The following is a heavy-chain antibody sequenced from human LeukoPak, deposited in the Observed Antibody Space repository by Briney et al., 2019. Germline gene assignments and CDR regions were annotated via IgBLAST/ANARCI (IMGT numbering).Heavy chain of an antibody. CDR1: GFTFSASG. CDR3: VTDWPVW. CDR2: ISNDNSII. Sequence: GGSLRLSCAVSGFTFSASGMHWVRQAPGKGLEWVSYISNDNSIIHYGDSVEARFTISKDNVKNSLFLQMNSLRADDTAVYFCVTDWPVWWGQGTLVTVSS. J-gene: IGHJ4*02. V-gene: IGHV3-48*01. D-gene: IGHD3-16*01.